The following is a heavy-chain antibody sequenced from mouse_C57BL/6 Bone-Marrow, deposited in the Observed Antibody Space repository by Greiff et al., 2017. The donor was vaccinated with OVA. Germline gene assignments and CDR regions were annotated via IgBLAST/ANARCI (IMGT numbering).Heavy chain of an antibody. V-gene: IGHV1-50*01. J-gene: IGHJ2*01. Sequence: QVQLQQPGAELVKPGASVKLSCKASGYTFTSYWMQWVKQRPGQGLEWIGEIDPSDSYTTYNQKFKGKATLTVDTSSSTAYMQLSSLTSEDSAVYYCSRDDGYYNFDDWGQGTTLTVPS. CDR2: IDPSDSYT. CDR1: GYTFTSYW. D-gene: IGHD2-3*01. CDR3: SRDDGYYNFDD.